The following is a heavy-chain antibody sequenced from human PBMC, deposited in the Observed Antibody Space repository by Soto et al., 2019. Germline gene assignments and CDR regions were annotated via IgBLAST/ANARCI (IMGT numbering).Heavy chain of an antibody. CDR1: GYTFTSYG. CDR3: ARESSGYLIDY. V-gene: IGHV1-18*04. Sequence: GASVKVSCKASGYTFTSYGISWVRQAPGQGLEWMGWISAYNGNTNYAQKLQGRVTMTTDTSTGTAYMELRSMRSDDTAVYYCARESSGYLIDYWGQGTLVTVSS. CDR2: ISAYNGNT. J-gene: IGHJ4*02. D-gene: IGHD3-22*01.